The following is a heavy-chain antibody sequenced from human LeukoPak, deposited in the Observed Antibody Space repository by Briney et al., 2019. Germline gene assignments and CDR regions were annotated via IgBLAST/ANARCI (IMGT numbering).Heavy chain of an antibody. CDR2: ISSSGSTI. J-gene: IGHJ4*02. CDR3: ARSMVAATETFDY. Sequence: PSETLSLTCTVSGGSISSSSYYWGWIRQAPGKGLEWVSYISSSGSTIYYADSVKGRFTISGDNAKNSLYLQMNSLRAEDTAVYYCARSMVAATETFDYWGQGTLVTVSS. CDR1: GGSISSSSYY. V-gene: IGHV3-11*04. D-gene: IGHD2-15*01.